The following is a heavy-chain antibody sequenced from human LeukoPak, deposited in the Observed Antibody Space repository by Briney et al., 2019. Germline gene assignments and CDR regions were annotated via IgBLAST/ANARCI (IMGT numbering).Heavy chain of an antibody. CDR2: IWYDGSDK. CDR1: GFTFSSYG. CDR3: AKDSSAVALYFDY. V-gene: IGHV3-33*06. D-gene: IGHD6-19*01. Sequence: GGSLRLSCAASGFTFSSYGMHWVRHAPGRGLEWVAVIWYDGSDKYYADSVKGRFTISRDTSKNTLYLQMNSLRAEDTAIYYCAKDSSAVALYFDYWGQGTLVTISS. J-gene: IGHJ4*02.